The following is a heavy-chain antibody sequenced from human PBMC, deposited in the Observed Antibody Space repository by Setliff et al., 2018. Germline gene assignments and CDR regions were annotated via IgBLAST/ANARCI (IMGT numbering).Heavy chain of an antibody. Sequence: SETLSLTCAVSGFSITNGYYWGWIRQSPGKQLEWLGNIFQSGITFYNPSLKSRVTISLDPSQNQFSLKLRSVTAADTAVYFCARVGGLLVATMPFDYWGPGTLVTVSS. CDR2: IFQSGIT. CDR3: ARVGGLLVATMPFDY. J-gene: IGHJ4*02. V-gene: IGHV4-38-2*01. D-gene: IGHD5-12*01. CDR1: GFSITNGYY.